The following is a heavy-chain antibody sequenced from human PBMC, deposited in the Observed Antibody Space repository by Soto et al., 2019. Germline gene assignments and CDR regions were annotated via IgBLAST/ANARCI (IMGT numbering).Heavy chain of an antibody. D-gene: IGHD3-9*01. J-gene: IGHJ4*02. V-gene: IGHV4-34*01. CDR3: ARRPLRDYDILTGYSHEYVY. CDR2: INHSGST. Sequence: QVQLQQWGAGLLKPSETLSLTCAVYGGSFSGYYWSWIRQPPGKGLEWIGEINHSGSTNYNPSLKSRVTISVDTSKNQFSLKLSSVTAADTAVYYCARRPLRDYDILTGYSHEYVYWGQGTLVTVSS. CDR1: GGSFSGYY.